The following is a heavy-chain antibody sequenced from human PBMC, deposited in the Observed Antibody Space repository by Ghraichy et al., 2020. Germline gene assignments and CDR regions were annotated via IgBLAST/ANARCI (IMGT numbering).Heavy chain of an antibody. D-gene: IGHD6-19*01. CDR1: GFTFGGYA. V-gene: IGHV3-49*03. CDR3: TRGLAVAGRPFDY. Sequence: GGSLRLSCTASGFTFGGYAMSWFRQAPGKGLEWVTFIRSKAYGGTTEYAASVKGKFTISRGDSKSIAYLQMRSLKTADTAVYYCTRGLAVAGRPFDYWGQVTLVTVAS. CDR2: IRSKAYGGTT. J-gene: IGHJ4*02.